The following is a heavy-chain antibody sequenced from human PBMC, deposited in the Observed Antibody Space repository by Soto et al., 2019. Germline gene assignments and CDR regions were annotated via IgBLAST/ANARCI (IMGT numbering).Heavy chain of an antibody. V-gene: IGHV4-59*01. Sequence: SETLSLTCTVSGGSLSSYLWSWIRQPPGKGLEWIGYIYYTGSTKYNPSLESRVTISVDTSKDLFFLRVTSVSAADTAVYYCARGPENYGNYFEPWGQGTLVTVSS. D-gene: IGHD4-4*01. CDR2: IYYTGST. J-gene: IGHJ5*02. CDR1: GGSLSSYL. CDR3: ARGPENYGNYFEP.